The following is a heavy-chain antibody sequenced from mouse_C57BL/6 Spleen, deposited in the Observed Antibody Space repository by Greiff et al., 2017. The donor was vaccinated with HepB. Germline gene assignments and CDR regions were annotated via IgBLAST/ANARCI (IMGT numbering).Heavy chain of an antibody. CDR1: GYAFSSSW. Sequence: VQLQQSGPELVKPGASVKISCKASGYAFSSSWMNWVKQRPGKGLEWIGRIYPGDGDTNYNGKFKGKDTLTADKSSSTAYMQLSSLTSEDSAVYFCARQTAQATLFAYWGQGTLVTVSA. CDR2: IYPGDGDT. V-gene: IGHV1-82*01. J-gene: IGHJ3*01. D-gene: IGHD3-2*02. CDR3: ARQTAQATLFAY.